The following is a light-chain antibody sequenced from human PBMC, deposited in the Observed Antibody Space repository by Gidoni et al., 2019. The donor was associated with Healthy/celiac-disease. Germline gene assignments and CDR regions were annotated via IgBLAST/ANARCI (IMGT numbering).Light chain of an antibody. Sequence: EIVLTQSPGTLSLSPGGRATLSCRASQSVSSSYLAWYQQKPGQAPRLLIYGASSRATGIPDRFSGSGSGTDFTLTISRLEPEDFAVYYCQQYGSSLRITFGQGTRLEIK. CDR1: QSVSSSY. V-gene: IGKV3-20*01. J-gene: IGKJ5*01. CDR3: QQYGSSLRIT. CDR2: GAS.